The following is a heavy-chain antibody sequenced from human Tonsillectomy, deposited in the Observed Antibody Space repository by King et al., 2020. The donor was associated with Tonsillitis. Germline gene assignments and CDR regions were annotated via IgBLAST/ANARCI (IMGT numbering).Heavy chain of an antibody. J-gene: IGHJ2*01. D-gene: IGHD6-13*01. CDR3: VRLGCSSWSFYWYFDL. V-gene: IGHV3-7*01. Sequence: QLVDAGGGLVQPGGSLRLSCAASGFTFNAFSMHWVRQAPGKGVEWGANIKRDGDEKCYVESVKGRYTITRDNAKKSLYLQMNSLRAEDTAVYYCVRLGCSSWSFYWYFDLWGRGSLVTVSS. CDR2: IKRDGDEK. CDR1: GFTFNAFS.